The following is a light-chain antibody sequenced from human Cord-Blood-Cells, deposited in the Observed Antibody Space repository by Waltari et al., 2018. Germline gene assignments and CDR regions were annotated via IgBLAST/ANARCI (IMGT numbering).Light chain of an antibody. J-gene: IGKJ4*02. V-gene: IGKV1-5*01. CDR2: DAS. CDR1: QSISSW. Sequence: DIQMTQSPSTLSASVGDRVTITCRPSQSISSWLAWYQQKPGKAPKLLIYDASRLESGAPSRFSGSGSGTEFTITISSLQPDDFATYYCQQYNSYLLTFGGGTKGEIK. CDR3: QQYNSYLLT.